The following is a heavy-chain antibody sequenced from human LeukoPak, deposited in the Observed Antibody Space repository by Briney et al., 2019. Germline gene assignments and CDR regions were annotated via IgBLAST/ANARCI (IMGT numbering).Heavy chain of an antibody. Sequence: GGSLRLSCAASGFTFSSYAMSWVRQAPGKGLEWVSAISGSGGSTYYADSVKGRFTISRDNSKNTLYLQMNSLRAEDTAVYYCAKSGLWFGELFKRPFDYWGQGTLVTVSS. V-gene: IGHV3-23*01. CDR3: AKSGLWFGELFKRPFDY. J-gene: IGHJ4*02. CDR1: GFTFSSYA. CDR2: ISGSGGST. D-gene: IGHD3-10*01.